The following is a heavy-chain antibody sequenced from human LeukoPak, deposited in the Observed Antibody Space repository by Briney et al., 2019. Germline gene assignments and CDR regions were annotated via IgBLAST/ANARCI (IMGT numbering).Heavy chain of an antibody. CDR2: INHSGST. CDR3: ARDKVDNWFDP. J-gene: IGHJ5*02. V-gene: IGHV4-34*01. Sequence: SETLSLTCAVYGGSFSGYYWSWIRQPPGKGLEWIGEINHSGSTNYSPSLKSRVTISLDTSRNQFSLKLSSVTAADTAVYYCARDKVDNWFDPWGQGTLVTVSS. CDR1: GGSFSGYY.